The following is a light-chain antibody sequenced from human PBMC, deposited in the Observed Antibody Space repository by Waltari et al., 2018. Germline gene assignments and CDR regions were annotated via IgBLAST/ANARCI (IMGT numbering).Light chain of an antibody. V-gene: IGKV1-5*03. J-gene: IGKJ1*01. CDR2: KAS. Sequence: DIQMTQSPSTLSASVGDRVTITRRASQSISEYLAWYQQKPGKAPKLLIYKASSLESGVSSRFSGSGSGTEFTLTISSLQPDDFATYYCQQYNTYSGTFGRGTTVDVK. CDR1: QSISEY. CDR3: QQYNTYSGT.